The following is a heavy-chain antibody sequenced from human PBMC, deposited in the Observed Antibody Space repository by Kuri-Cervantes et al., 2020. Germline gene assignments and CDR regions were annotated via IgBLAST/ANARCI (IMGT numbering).Heavy chain of an antibody. Sequence: ESLKISCTVSGGSISSYYWSWIRQPPGKGLEWIGYIYYSGSTNYNPSLKSRVTISVDTSKNQFSLKLSSVTAADTAVYYCAREYIVVVPAALSYYYYGMDVWGQGTTVTVSS. CDR1: GGSISSYY. CDR2: IYYSGST. D-gene: IGHD2-2*01. J-gene: IGHJ6*02. CDR3: AREYIVVVPAALSYYYYGMDV. V-gene: IGHV4-59*12.